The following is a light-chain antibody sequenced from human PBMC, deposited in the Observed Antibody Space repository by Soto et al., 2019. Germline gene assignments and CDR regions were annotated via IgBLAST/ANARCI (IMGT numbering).Light chain of an antibody. CDR2: GAS. CDR3: QQYGSSQP. J-gene: IGKJ1*01. CDR1: QSVSSSY. V-gene: IGKV3-20*01. Sequence: VRTKSKATLSVSPGERATLSCMASQSVSSSYLAWYQQKPGQAPRLLIYGASSRATGIPDRFSGSGSGTDFTLTISRLEPEDFAVYYCQQYGSSQPFGQGTKVDIK.